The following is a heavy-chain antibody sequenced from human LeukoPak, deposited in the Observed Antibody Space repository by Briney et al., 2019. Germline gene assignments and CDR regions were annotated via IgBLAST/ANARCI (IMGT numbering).Heavy chain of an antibody. CDR2: INPNSGGT. Sequence: ASVKVSCKSSGYTFTGYYMHWVRQAPGHGLECMGWINPNSGGTNYAQKFQGRVTMTRDTSISTAYMELSRLRSDDTAVYYCASDLCSGGSCYSFDYWGQGTLVTVSS. J-gene: IGHJ4*02. CDR1: GYTFTGYY. CDR3: ASDLCSGGSCYSFDY. D-gene: IGHD2-15*01. V-gene: IGHV1-2*02.